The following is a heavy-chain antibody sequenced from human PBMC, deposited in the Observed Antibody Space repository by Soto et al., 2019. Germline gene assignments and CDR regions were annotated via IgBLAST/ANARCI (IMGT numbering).Heavy chain of an antibody. CDR3: ARTSNRSGSYFRY. CDR2: INDNGST. V-gene: IGHV4-34*01. CDR1: GESYSGYY. J-gene: IGHJ4*02. D-gene: IGHD1-26*01. Sequence: QVQLQQWGAGVLKPSETLSLTCAVYGESYSGYYWSWIRETPGKGLEWIGEINDNGSTNYNPSLKTRVTISVDTSKNQFSLKLSSVTAADTVVYYCARTSNRSGSYFRYWGQGTLVTVSS.